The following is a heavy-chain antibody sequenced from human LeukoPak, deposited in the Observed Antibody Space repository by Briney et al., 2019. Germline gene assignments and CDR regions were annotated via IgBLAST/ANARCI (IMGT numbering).Heavy chain of an antibody. V-gene: IGHV4-59*01. CDR1: GASIRNYY. Sequence: SETLSLTCSVSGASIRNYYWSWIRQPPGKGLEWIGYIYYSGHTKYTPSLKSRVTISADTSKNHFSLEVSSVTAADTAVYYCARGQYSTSSFYNHYYMDVWGTGTTVTVSS. CDR2: IYYSGHT. CDR3: ARGQYSTSSFYNHYYMDV. J-gene: IGHJ6*03. D-gene: IGHD6-6*01.